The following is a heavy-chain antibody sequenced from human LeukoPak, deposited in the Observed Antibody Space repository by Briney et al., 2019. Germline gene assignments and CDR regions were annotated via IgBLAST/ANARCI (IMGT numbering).Heavy chain of an antibody. CDR1: GGSISSGSYS. CDR2: IYPRGST. Sequence: SETLSLTSTVSGGSISSGSYSWSWIRQPPGKGLEWIGYIYPRGSTYYNPSLKSRVILSLDKSANRFSLNLSSVTAADTAVYYCARFSPRAMGNYLDFWGQGTLVTVSS. CDR3: ARFSPRAMGNYLDF. D-gene: IGHD7-27*01. V-gene: IGHV4-30-2*01. J-gene: IGHJ4*02.